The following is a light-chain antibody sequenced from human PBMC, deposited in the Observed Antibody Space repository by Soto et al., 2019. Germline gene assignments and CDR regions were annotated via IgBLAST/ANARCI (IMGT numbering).Light chain of an antibody. CDR2: DAS. Sequence: DIQMTQSPSSVSAFVGDRVTITCRASQGINTWLAWYQQKPGKAPKLLIYDASSLESGVPSRFSGSGSGTEFTLTISSLQPDDFATYYCQQYNSYSEYTFGQGTKVDIK. CDR1: QGINTW. V-gene: IGKV1-5*01. CDR3: QQYNSYSEYT. J-gene: IGKJ2*01.